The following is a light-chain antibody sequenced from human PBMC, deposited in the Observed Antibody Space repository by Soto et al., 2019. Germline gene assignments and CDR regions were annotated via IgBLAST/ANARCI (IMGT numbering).Light chain of an antibody. CDR2: GAS. CDR3: QQYGSSPYT. Sequence: IVFTQSXGTLSLSXGXIXSLXXXSSQSVSSRFLAWYQQKPGQAPRLLMYGASSRATGIPDRFSGTGSGTDFTLTISRLEPEDFAVYYCQQYGSSPYTFGLGTKVDIK. V-gene: IGKV3-20*01. J-gene: IGKJ2*01. CDR1: QSVSSRF.